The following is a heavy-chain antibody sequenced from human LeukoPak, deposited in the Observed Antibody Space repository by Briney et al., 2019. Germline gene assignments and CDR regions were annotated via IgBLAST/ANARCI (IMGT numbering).Heavy chain of an antibody. D-gene: IGHD4/OR15-4a*01. J-gene: IGHJ4*02. Sequence: GGSLRLSCAASGFTFSSYAMSWVRQAPGKGLEWVSAISGSGGSTYYADSVKGRFTISRDNSKNTLYLQMNSLRAEDTAVYYCAEDPIRLWWSFYFDYWGQGTLVTVSS. CDR1: GFTFSSYA. CDR2: ISGSGGST. V-gene: IGHV3-23*01. CDR3: AEDPIRLWWSFYFDY.